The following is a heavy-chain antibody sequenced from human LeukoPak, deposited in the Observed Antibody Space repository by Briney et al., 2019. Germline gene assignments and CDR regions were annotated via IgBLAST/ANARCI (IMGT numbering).Heavy chain of an antibody. V-gene: IGHV3-23*01. CDR2: ISGSGGRT. D-gene: IGHD4-17*01. J-gene: IGHJ2*01. CDR3: AKQLLRLIPGYFDL. Sequence: TGGSLRLSCVVSGFSVSNNYVSWVRQAPGKGLEWVSAISGSGGRTDYADSVKGRFTISRDNSKNTLYLQMNSLRAEDTAVYYCAKQLLRLIPGYFDLWGRGTLVTVSS. CDR1: GFSVSNNY.